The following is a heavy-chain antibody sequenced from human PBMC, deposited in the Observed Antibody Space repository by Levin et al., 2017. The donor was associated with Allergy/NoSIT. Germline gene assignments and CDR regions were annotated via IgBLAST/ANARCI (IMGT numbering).Heavy chain of an antibody. D-gene: IGHD3-22*01. CDR3: ARGKFCDSSGIDS. CDR2: INPNTGGT. V-gene: IGHV1-2*06. J-gene: IGHJ4*02. Sequence: ASVKVSCKSFGYTFTGYYIYWVRQAPGQGLEWMGRINPNTGGTHYGQKFQGRVTMTRDTSIDTAYMDLSSLRPDNTAVYYGARGKFCDSSGIDSWGQGTLVTVSS. CDR1: GYTFTGYY.